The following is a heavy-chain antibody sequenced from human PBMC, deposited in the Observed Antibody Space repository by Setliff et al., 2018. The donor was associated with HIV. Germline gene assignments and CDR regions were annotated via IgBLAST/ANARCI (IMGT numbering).Heavy chain of an antibody. CDR3: ARDVDCSVSTCPGYPWFDP. CDR2: ISPNRGAT. J-gene: IGHJ5*02. V-gene: IGHV1-2*02. D-gene: IGHD2-15*01. Sequence: ASVKVSCKASGYTFSDYYIHWVRQAPGQGLEWMGWISPNRGATNFAQKFLGRVTMTRDTSISTAYLELSSLRAEDTATYYCARDVDCSVSTCPGYPWFDPWGQGTQVTVSS. CDR1: GYTFSDYY.